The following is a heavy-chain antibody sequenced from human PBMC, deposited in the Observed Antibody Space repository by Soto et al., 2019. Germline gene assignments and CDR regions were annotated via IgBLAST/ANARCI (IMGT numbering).Heavy chain of an antibody. J-gene: IGHJ5*02. Sequence: GGTLRLSCAASGFTFTSYSMNWVRQAPGQGLEWGSYITSKSTTIKYADSVKGRFTVSRDNAKNSLYLQLNSLRDEDTAVYYCAREMGACSDSSCYPGPYDSWGQGTLVTVS. CDR1: GFTFTSYS. D-gene: IGHD3-16*01. V-gene: IGHV3-48*02. CDR2: ITSKSTTI. CDR3: AREMGACSDSSCYPGPYDS.